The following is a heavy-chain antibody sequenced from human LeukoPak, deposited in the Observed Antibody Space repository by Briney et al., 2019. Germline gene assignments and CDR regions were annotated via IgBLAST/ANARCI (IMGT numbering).Heavy chain of an antibody. Sequence: GGSLRLSCAASGFTFSSYAMSWVRQAPGKGLEWVSAISGSGGSTYYADSVKGRFTISRDNSKNKLYLQMNSLRAEDTAVYYCAKGSSLLSNTYYYDSSGYYHFDYWGQGTLVTVSS. CDR1: GFTFSSYA. D-gene: IGHD3-22*01. CDR3: AKGSSLLSNTYYYDSSGYYHFDY. CDR2: ISGSGGST. J-gene: IGHJ4*02. V-gene: IGHV3-23*01.